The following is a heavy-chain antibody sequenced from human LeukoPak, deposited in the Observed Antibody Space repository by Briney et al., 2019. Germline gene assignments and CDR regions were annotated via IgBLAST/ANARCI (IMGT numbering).Heavy chain of an antibody. CDR2: ISGSGGST. D-gene: IGHD3-9*01. V-gene: IGHV3-23*01. Sequence: GGSLRLSCAASGFTFSSYAMSWVRQAPGKGLEWVSAISGSGGSTYYADSVKGRFTISRDNSKNTLYLQMNSLRAEDTAVYYCAKDYDILTALHYFDYWGQGTLVTVSS. J-gene: IGHJ4*02. CDR1: GFTFSSYA. CDR3: AKDYDILTALHYFDY.